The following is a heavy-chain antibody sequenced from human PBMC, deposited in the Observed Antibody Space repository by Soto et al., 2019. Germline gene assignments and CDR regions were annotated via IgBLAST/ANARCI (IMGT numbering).Heavy chain of an antibody. J-gene: IGHJ6*02. V-gene: IGHV4-39*01. CDR3: AGYYDFWSGYLPYYYGMDV. D-gene: IGHD3-3*01. Sequence: PSEPLSLTCTFSGGSISSSSYYWGWLRQPRGQGLEVIGSFYYCGSTYSNPSIKSRVTIYLNTSNNQFSLQLSSVTAADTAGYYCAGYYDFWSGYLPYYYGMDVWGQGTTVT. CDR2: FYYCGST. CDR1: GGSISSSSYY.